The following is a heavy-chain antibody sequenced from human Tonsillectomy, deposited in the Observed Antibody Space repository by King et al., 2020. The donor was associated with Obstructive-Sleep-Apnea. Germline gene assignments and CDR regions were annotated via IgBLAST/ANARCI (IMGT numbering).Heavy chain of an antibody. Sequence: VQLVESGGGVVQPGGSLRLSCAASGFTFSSYAMHWVRQAPGKGLEWVALTSYDGTHEYYADSVKGRFTISRDNSKNTMFLQMNRLKDEDTAVYYCARDATYYYDSTCYYYPDYWGQGALVTVSS. J-gene: IGHJ4*02. D-gene: IGHD3-22*01. CDR3: ARDATYYYDSTCYYYPDY. CDR2: TSYDGTHE. V-gene: IGHV3-30*04. CDR1: GFTFSSYA.